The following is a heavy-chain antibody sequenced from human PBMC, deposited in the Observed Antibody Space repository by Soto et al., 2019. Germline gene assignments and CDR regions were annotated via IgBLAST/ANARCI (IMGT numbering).Heavy chain of an antibody. CDR3: ARHAYDFWSGHPNPRYYYGMDV. CDR1: GYSFTSYW. CDR2: IYPGDSNT. D-gene: IGHD3-3*01. V-gene: IGHV5-51*01. J-gene: IGHJ6*02. Sequence: PGESLKISCKGSGYSFTSYWIGWVRQMPGKGLEWMGIIYPGDSNTRYSPSLQGQVTISVDKSISTAYLQWSSLKATDIAMYYCARHAYDFWSGHPNPRYYYGMDVWGQGTTVTVSS.